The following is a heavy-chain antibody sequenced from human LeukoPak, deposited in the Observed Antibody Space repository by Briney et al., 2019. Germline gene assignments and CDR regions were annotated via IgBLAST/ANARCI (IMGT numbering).Heavy chain of an antibody. D-gene: IGHD1-1*01. V-gene: IGHV1-18*01. CDR2: ISAYNGNT. CDR1: GYTFTSYG. CDR3: AREGEPYNWNARFDP. Sequence: ASVTVSCKASGYTFTSYGISWVRQAPGQGLEWMGWISAYNGNTNYAQKLQGRVTMTTDTSTSTAYMELRSLRSDDTDVYYCAREGEPYNWNARFDPWGQGTLVTVSS. J-gene: IGHJ5*02.